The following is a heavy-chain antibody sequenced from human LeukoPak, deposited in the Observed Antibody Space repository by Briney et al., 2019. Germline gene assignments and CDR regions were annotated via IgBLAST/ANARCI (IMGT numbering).Heavy chain of an antibody. D-gene: IGHD6-13*01. J-gene: IGHJ3*02. CDR3: AREGYSSSWVPTGDAFDI. Sequence: GGSLRLSCAVSGFTFTSYAMSWVRQAPGKGLGWVSYISSSSSTIYYADSVKGRFTISRDNAKNSLYLQMNSLRAEDTAVYYCAREGYSSSWVPTGDAFDIWGQGTMVTVSS. CDR2: ISSSSSTI. CDR1: GFTFTSYA. V-gene: IGHV3-48*04.